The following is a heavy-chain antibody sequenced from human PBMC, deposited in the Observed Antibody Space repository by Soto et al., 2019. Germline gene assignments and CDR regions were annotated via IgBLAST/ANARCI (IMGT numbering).Heavy chain of an antibody. CDR2: IIPILNVT. V-gene: IGHV1-69*02. J-gene: IGHJ4*02. Sequence: QVQLVQSGAEVKPPGSSVKVSCKASGGAFISYTINWVRQAPGRRLEWMGRIIPILNVTNYAQTFQGRVTITADKSTSTAYMELSSLRSEDMAVYFCAKGAGYFDYWGQGTLVTVSS. CDR1: GGAFISYT. CDR3: AKGAGYFDY.